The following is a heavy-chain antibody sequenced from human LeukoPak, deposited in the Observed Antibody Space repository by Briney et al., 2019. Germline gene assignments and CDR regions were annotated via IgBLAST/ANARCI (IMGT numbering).Heavy chain of an antibody. Sequence: SETLSLTCAVYGGSFSGYYWSWIRQPPGKGLEWIGGINHSGSTNYNPSLKSRVTISVDTSKNQFSLKLSSVTAADTAVYYCASYSSGYFDYWGQGTLVTVSS. V-gene: IGHV4-34*01. J-gene: IGHJ4*02. CDR2: INHSGST. D-gene: IGHD6-19*01. CDR3: ASYSSGYFDY. CDR1: GGSFSGYY.